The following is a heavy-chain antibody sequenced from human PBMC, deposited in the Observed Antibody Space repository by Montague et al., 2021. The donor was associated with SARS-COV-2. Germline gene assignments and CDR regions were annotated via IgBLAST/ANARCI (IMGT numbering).Heavy chain of an antibody. CDR2: IYYSGST. Sequence: SETRSLTCTVSGGSISSGSYYWGWIRQPPGKGLEWIGSIYYSGSTYYNPSLKSRVTISVDTSKNQFSLKLSSVTAADTAVYYCARVGRQQLVRLSGMDVWGQGTTVTVSS. V-gene: IGHV4-39*07. CDR1: GGSISSGSYY. CDR3: ARVGRQQLVRLSGMDV. D-gene: IGHD6-13*01. J-gene: IGHJ6*02.